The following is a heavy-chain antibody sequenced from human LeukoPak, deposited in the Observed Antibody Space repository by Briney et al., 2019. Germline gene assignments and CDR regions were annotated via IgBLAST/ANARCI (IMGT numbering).Heavy chain of an antibody. CDR2: ISSSSSYI. V-gene: IGHV3-21*01. CDR3: ASRYCSGGSCYSGWGAGFDP. D-gene: IGHD2-15*01. CDR1: GFTFSSYS. Sequence: GGSLRLSGAASGFTFSSYSMNWVRQAPGKGLEWVSSISSSSSYIYYADSVKGRFTISRDNAKNSLYLQMNSLRAEDTAVYYCASRYCSGGSCYSGWGAGFDPWGQGTLVTVSS. J-gene: IGHJ5*02.